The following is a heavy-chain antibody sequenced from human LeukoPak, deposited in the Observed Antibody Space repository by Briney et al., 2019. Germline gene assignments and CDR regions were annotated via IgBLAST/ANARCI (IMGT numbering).Heavy chain of an antibody. J-gene: IGHJ4*02. D-gene: IGHD5-12*01. Sequence: PGGSLRLSCAASGFTFSNAWMSWVRQAPGKGLEWVGRIKRKTDGGTTDYAAPVKGRFTISRDDSKNTLYLQMNSPNIEDTAVYYCTITVATSIDYWGQGTLVTVSS. CDR3: TITVATSIDY. CDR2: IKRKTDGGTT. CDR1: GFTFSNAW. V-gene: IGHV3-15*01.